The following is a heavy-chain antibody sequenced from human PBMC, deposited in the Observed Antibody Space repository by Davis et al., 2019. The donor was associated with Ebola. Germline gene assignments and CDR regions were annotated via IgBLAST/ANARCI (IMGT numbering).Heavy chain of an antibody. D-gene: IGHD3-16*01. CDR1: GFTFSSYS. V-gene: IGHV3-48*04. CDR2: ISSSSSTI. J-gene: IGHJ4*02. Sequence: GESLKISCAASGFTFSSYSMNWVRQAPGKGLEWVSYISSSSSTIYYADSVKGRFTISRDDAKKSLDLQMDSLRAEDTAVYYCAKGSGRDYVWGRIPDYWGQGTLVTVSS. CDR3: AKGSGRDYVWGRIPDY.